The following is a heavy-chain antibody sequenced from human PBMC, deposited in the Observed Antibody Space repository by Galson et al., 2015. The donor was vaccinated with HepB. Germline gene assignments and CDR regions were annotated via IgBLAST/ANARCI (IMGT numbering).Heavy chain of an antibody. D-gene: IGHD6-13*01. CDR1: GGSISNFY. CDR2: IFYSGNI. Sequence: ETLSLTCTVSGGSISNFYWTWIRQPPGKGLEWIGNIFYSGNINYNPSLRSRVTISVDTSKNQFSLKLSSVTAADTAVYYCARARIATVRFPDYWGPGTLVTVSS. V-gene: IGHV4-59*01. J-gene: IGHJ4*02. CDR3: ARARIATVRFPDY.